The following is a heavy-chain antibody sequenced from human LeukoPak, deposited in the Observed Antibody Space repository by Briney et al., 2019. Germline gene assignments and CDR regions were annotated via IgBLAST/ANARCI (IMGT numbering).Heavy chain of an antibody. Sequence: PSETLSLTCTVSGGSISSSRHYWGWIRQPPGKGLEWIGNILYSGSTNYNPSLKCRVTISVDTSKNQFSLKLSSVTAADTADYYCVRRVAGSSYRDYWGQGTLVTVSS. CDR2: ILYSGST. CDR3: VRRVAGSSYRDY. J-gene: IGHJ4*02. D-gene: IGHD3-22*01. V-gene: IGHV4-39*01. CDR1: GGSISSSRHY.